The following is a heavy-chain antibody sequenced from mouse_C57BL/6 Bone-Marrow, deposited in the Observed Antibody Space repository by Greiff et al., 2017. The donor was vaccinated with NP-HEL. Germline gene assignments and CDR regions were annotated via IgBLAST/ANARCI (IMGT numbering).Heavy chain of an antibody. CDR1: GYTFTSYW. CDR3: ARLDFDY. CDR2: IDPSDSYT. V-gene: IGHV1-69*01. J-gene: IGHJ2*01. Sequence: QVQLKQPGAELVMPGASVKLSCKASGYTFTSYWMPWVKQRPGQGLEWIGEIDPSDSYTNYNQKFKGKSTLTVDKSSSTAYMQLSSLTSEDSAVYYCARLDFDYWGQGTTLTVSS.